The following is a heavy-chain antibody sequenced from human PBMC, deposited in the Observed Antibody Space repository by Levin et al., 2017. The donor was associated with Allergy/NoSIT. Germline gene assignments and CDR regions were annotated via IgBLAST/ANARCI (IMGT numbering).Heavy chain of an antibody. CDR3: ALTGDTPDDAFDI. CDR1: GGSFSGYY. CDR2: INHSGST. J-gene: IGHJ3*02. Sequence: SQTLSLTCAVYGGSFSGYYWSWIRQPPGKGLEWIGEINHSGSTNYNPSLKSRVTISVDTSKNQFSLKLSSVTAADTAVYYCALTGDTPDDAFDIWGQGTMVTVSS. D-gene: IGHD7-27*01. V-gene: IGHV4-34*01.